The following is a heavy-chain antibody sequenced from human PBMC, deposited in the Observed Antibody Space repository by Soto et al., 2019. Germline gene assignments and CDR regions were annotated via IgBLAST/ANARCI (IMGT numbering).Heavy chain of an antibody. CDR2: IWNTGNTK. D-gene: IGHD4-4*01. V-gene: IGHV3-33*01. Sequence: PGGSLRLSCVASGFTFSSHGMNWVRQAPGKGLEWVALIWNTGNTKYYTESVKGRFTILRDNSRNTLYLEVSSVRAEDTGIYYCARGPDFSNFGCFDYWGQGTPVTVSS. CDR3: ARGPDFSNFGCFDY. CDR1: GFTFSSHG. J-gene: IGHJ4*02.